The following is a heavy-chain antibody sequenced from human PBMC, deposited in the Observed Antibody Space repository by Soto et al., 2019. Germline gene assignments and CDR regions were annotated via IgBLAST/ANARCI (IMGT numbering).Heavy chain of an antibody. CDR1: GFTFSSYW. D-gene: IGHD2-2*01. Sequence: GESLKISCAASGFTFSSYWMHWVRQAPGKGLVWVSRINSDGSSTSYADSVKGRFTISRDNAKNTLYLQMNSLRAEDTAVYYCARDRVDIVVVPASVHAFDIWGQGTMVTVS. CDR3: ARDRVDIVVVPASVHAFDI. V-gene: IGHV3-74*01. J-gene: IGHJ3*02. CDR2: INSDGSST.